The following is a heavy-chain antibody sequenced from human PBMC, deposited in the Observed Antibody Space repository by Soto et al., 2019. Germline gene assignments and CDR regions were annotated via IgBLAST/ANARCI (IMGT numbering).Heavy chain of an antibody. CDR2: INHSGST. V-gene: IGHV4-34*01. D-gene: IGHD6-19*01. J-gene: IGHJ1*01. CDR3: ARTPAYSSGWSYFQH. CDR1: GWSFSCYY. Sequence: SETLSLTSGFEGWSFSCYYWSLLRPPPGKGLEWIGEINHSGSTNYNPSLKSRVTISVDTSKNQFSLKLSSVTAADTAVYYCARTPAYSSGWSYFQHWGQGTLVTVSS.